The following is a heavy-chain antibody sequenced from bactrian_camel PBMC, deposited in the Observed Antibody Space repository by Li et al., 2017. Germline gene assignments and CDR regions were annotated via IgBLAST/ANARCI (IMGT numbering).Heavy chain of an antibody. D-gene: IGHD3*01. CDR3: AAGFWYSYEGFGF. CDR1: GHTFSRRC. Sequence: HVQLVESGGGSVLTGGSRRLSCTASGHTFSRRCMGWFRQAPGKQREGVATLDSDGTTTYTNSVKGRFTISRDNAKNSVYLQMNSLKPEDTAVYYCAAGFWYSYEGFGFWGQGTQ. V-gene: IGHV3S53*01. CDR2: LDSDGTT. J-gene: IGHJ6*01.